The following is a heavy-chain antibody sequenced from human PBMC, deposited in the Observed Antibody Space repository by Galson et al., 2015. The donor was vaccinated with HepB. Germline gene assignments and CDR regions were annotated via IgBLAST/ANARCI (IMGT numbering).Heavy chain of an antibody. D-gene: IGHD3-9*01. V-gene: IGHV3-21*04. CDR2: ISSSSSYI. CDR3: ARDNYDILTGYYSSPYFDY. J-gene: IGHJ4*02. CDR1: GFTFGSYS. Sequence: SLRLSCAASGFTFGSYSMNWVRQAPGKGLEWVSSISSSSSYIYYADSVKGRFTISRDNAKNSLYLQMNSLRAEDTAVYYCARDNYDILTGYYSSPYFDYWGQGTLVTVSS.